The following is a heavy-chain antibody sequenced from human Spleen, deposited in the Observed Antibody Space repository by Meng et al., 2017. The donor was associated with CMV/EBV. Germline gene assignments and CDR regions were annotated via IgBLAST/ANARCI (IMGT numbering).Heavy chain of an antibody. CDR1: SGSISNYY. CDR3: ARGEGPGGSYSNWFDP. CDR2: FYYSGST. D-gene: IGHD1-26*01. Sequence: ESLKISCTVSSGSISNYYWNWIRQSPGKGLEWIAYFYYSGSTNYNPSLKNRVTISVDKSKNQFSLSLTSVTAADTAVYYCARGEGPGGSYSNWFDPWGQGTLVTVSS. J-gene: IGHJ5*02. V-gene: IGHV4-59*12.